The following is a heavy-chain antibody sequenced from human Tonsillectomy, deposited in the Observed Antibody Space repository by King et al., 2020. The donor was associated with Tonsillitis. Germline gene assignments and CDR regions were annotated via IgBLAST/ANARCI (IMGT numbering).Heavy chain of an antibody. CDR2: ISYDGSDK. CDR1: GFTFSSYA. D-gene: IGHD5-24*01. V-gene: IGHV3-30*04. CDR3: ASDRDGYNALNFGY. J-gene: IGHJ4*02. Sequence: VQLVESGGGVVQPGRSLRLSCAASGFTFSSYAMHWVRQAPGKGLEWVAVISYDGSDKYYADSVKGRFTIPRDNSKNTLYLQMNSLRAEDTAVYYCASDRDGYNALNFGYWGQGTLVTVSS.